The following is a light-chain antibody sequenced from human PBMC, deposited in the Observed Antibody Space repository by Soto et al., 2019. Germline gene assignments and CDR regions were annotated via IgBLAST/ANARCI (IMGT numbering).Light chain of an antibody. CDR2: GAS. CDR3: QQRSNWPPIT. V-gene: IGKV3D-20*02. CDR1: QTVTSSY. J-gene: IGKJ5*01. Sequence: EIVLTQSPGTLSLSPGERLTLSCRASQTVTSSYLAWYQYTPGQAPRLLIYGASTKATGTPDRFSGSGSGTDFTLTISRLEPEDFAVYYCQQRSNWPPITFGQGTRLEIK.